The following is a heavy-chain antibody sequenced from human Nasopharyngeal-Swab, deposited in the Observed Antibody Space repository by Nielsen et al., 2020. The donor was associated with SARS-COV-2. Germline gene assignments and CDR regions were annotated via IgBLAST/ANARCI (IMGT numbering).Heavy chain of an antibody. V-gene: IGHV3-74*01. CDR3: VRGSGNYYFDY. CDR2: INPDGSAT. Sequence: GESLKISCAASGFTFSSYWIHRVCQAPGKGLVWVLRINPDGSATTYADSVKGRFTISRDSAKNTVYVQMNSLGAEDTAMYYCVRGSGNYYFDYWGQGTPVTVSS. CDR1: GFTFSSYW. D-gene: IGHD1-7*01. J-gene: IGHJ4*02.